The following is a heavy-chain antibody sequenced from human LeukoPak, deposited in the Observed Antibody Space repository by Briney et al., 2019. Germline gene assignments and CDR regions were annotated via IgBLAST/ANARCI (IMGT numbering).Heavy chain of an antibody. D-gene: IGHD6-13*01. CDR3: ARGRSATSSWYLGKPYYMDV. CDR1: GFTFSSYT. CDR2: ISTSSSYI. J-gene: IGHJ6*03. V-gene: IGHV3-21*01. Sequence: GGSLRLSCAASGFTFSSYTMNWVRQAPGKGLEWVSSISTSSSYIYYADSVKGRFTISRDNAKNSLYLQMNNLRAEDTAVYYCARGRSATSSWYLGKPYYMDVWGKGTTVTVSS.